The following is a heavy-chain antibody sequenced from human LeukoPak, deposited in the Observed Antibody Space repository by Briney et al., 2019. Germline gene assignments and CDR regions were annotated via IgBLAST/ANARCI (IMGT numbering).Heavy chain of an antibody. CDR3: ARQGTNGDRGVY. D-gene: IGHD2-8*01. CDR2: IYYSGST. Sequence: SETLSLTCTVSGGSISSSSYYWGWIRQPPGKGLEWIGSIYYSGSTYYNPSLKSRVTISVDTSKNQFSLKVSSVTAADTAVYYCARQGTNGDRGVYWGQGTLVTASS. V-gene: IGHV4-39*01. CDR1: GGSISSSSYY. J-gene: IGHJ4*02.